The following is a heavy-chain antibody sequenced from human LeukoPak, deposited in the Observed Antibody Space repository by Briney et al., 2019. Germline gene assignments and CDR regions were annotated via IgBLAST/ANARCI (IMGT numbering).Heavy chain of an antibody. V-gene: IGHV4-59*01. CDR2: IYYSGST. Sequence: SETLSLTCTVSGGSISSYYWSWIRQPPGKGLEWIGYIYYSGSTNYNPSLKSRVTISVDTSKNQFSLKLSSVTAADTAVYYCAMVGVVNNWFDPWGQGTLVTVSS. CDR3: AMVGVVNNWFDP. CDR1: GGSISSYY. J-gene: IGHJ5*02. D-gene: IGHD3-3*01.